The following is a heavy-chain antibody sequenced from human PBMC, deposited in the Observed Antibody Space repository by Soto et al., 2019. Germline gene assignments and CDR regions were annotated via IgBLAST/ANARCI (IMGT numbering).Heavy chain of an antibody. J-gene: IGHJ6*03. Sequence: EVQLVESGGGLVQPGGSLRLSCAASEFTVSSYYMNWVRQAPGKGLEWVSVIYSGGSTYYAESAKGRFTISRDISRNMVYLQMNSLRAEDTAVYYCAREQWYYMDVWGQGTTVTVSS. CDR1: EFTVSSYY. V-gene: IGHV3-66*01. CDR3: AREQWYYMDV. CDR2: IYSGGST. D-gene: IGHD6-19*01.